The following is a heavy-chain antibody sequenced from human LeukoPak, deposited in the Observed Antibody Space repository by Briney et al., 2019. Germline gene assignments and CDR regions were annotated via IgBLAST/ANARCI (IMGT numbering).Heavy chain of an antibody. V-gene: IGHV4-34*01. D-gene: IGHD2-2*01. CDR2: INHSGST. Sequence: SETLSLTCAVYGGSFSGYYWSWIRQPPGKGLEWIGEINHSGSTNYNPSLKSRVTISVDTSKNQFSLKLSSVTAADTAVYYCATKTGDIVVVPAVSDAFDIWGQGTMVTVSS. J-gene: IGHJ3*02. CDR1: GGSFSGYY. CDR3: ATKTGDIVVVPAVSDAFDI.